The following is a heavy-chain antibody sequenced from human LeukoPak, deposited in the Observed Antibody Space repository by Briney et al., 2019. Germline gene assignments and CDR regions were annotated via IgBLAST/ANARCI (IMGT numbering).Heavy chain of an antibody. CDR2: INPSGDGT. CDR1: GHTFTTYY. J-gene: IGHJ5*02. V-gene: IGHV1-46*01. Sequence: ASVTVSCKASGHTFTTYYVHLVRQAPGQGLEWMGVINPSGDGTNYPQRFQGRVTLTRDTSTSTVYMELSSLRSEDTAIYYCAKETPNTGWFDPWGQGTLVTVSS. CDR3: AKETPNTGWFDP. D-gene: IGHD1-14*01.